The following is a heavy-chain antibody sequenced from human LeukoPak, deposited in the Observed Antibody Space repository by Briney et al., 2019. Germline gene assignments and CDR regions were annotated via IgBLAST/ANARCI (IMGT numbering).Heavy chain of an antibody. D-gene: IGHD3-10*01. J-gene: IGHJ3*02. V-gene: IGHV3-23*01. CDR1: GFTFSSYS. CDR2: ISGSGGST. Sequence: GGSLRLSCAASGFTFSSYSMNWVRQAPGKGLEWVSAISGSGGSTYYADSVKGRFTISRDNSKNTLYLQMNSLRAEDTAVYYCAKDDGSGSYNAFDIWGQGTMVTVSS. CDR3: AKDDGSGSYNAFDI.